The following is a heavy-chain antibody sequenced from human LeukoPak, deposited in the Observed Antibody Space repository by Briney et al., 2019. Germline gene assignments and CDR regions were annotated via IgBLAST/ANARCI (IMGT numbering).Heavy chain of an antibody. CDR2: ISAGGGST. D-gene: IGHD3-10*02. CDR3: AELGITVIGGV. CDR1: GFTFSSYG. V-gene: IGHV3-23*01. Sequence: GGSLRLSCAASGFTFSSYGMSWVRQAPGKGLEWVSSISAGGGSTYYADSVKGRFTISRDNAKNSLYLQMNSLRAEDTAVYYCAELGITVIGGVWGKGTTVTISS. J-gene: IGHJ6*04.